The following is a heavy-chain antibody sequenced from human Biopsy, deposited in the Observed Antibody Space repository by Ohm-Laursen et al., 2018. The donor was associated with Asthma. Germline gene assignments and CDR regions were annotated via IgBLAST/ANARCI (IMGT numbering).Heavy chain of an antibody. J-gene: IGHJ3*02. Sequence: SLRLSCAASGFVFSQCGTHWVRQGPGKGLEWVALVSSDGHNKYYGDSVKGRFTISRDNSRNRLYLQINRLTVGDSAVYFCARQSGQDYGDSSGFDIWGQGTKVAVSS. D-gene: IGHD3-22*01. CDR1: GFVFSQCG. CDR3: ARQSGQDYGDSSGFDI. CDR2: VSSDGHNK. V-gene: IGHV3-30*03.